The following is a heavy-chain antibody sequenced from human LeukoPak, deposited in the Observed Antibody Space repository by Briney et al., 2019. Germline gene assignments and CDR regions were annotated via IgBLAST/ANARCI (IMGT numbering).Heavy chain of an antibody. CDR2: INTNTGNP. CDR1: GYTFTSYA. V-gene: IGHV7-4-1*02. Sequence: ASVKVSCKASGYTFTSYAMNWVRQAPGQGLEWMGWINTNTGNPTYAQGFTGRFVFSLDTSVSTAYLQISSLKAEDTAVYYCATPAYYYDSSGYYLDAFDIWGQGTMVTVSS. D-gene: IGHD3-22*01. CDR3: ATPAYYYDSSGYYLDAFDI. J-gene: IGHJ3*02.